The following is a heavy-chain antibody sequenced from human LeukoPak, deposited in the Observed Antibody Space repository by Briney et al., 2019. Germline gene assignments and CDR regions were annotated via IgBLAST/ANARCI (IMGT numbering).Heavy chain of an antibody. CDR1: GGSFSNYY. CDR2: IYYSGST. CDR3: ARLPSDLGYFDY. D-gene: IGHD3-3*01. Sequence: SETLSLTCSVSGGSFSNYYWSWIRQSPGKGLEWIGYIYYSGSTKYNPSLKSRVIISVDTSKKQFSLKLSSVTAADTAVYYCARLPSDLGYFDYWGQGTLVTVSS. J-gene: IGHJ4*02. V-gene: IGHV4-59*08.